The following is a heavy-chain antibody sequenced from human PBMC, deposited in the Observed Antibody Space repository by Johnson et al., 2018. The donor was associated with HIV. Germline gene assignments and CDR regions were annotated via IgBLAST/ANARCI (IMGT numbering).Heavy chain of an antibody. CDR3: AGYSSSWYWGIDI. CDR2: IKQDGGEK. D-gene: IGHD6-13*01. CDR1: GFTFSSYW. V-gene: IGHV3-7*05. J-gene: IGHJ3*02. Sequence: VQLVESGGGLVQPGGSLRLSCAVSGFTFSSYWMSWVRQAPGRGLEWVANIKQDGGEKYYVDSVKGRFTISRDNAKNSLYLQMNSLRAEDTAVYYCAGYSSSWYWGIDIWGQGTMVTV.